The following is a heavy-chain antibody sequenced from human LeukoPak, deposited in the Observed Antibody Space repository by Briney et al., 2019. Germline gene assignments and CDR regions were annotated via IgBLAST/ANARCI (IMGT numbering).Heavy chain of an antibody. CDR3: VKDDGWVQYAN. J-gene: IGHJ4*02. CDR1: EFTVSDNY. Sequence: GGSLRLSCAASEFTVSDNYMSWVRQAPGKGLEWVSIIYRGGSTYYADSVKGRFIISRDNSKNTVYLQMNSLSAEDAAVYYCVKDDGWVQYANWGQGTLVTVSS. CDR2: IYRGGST. V-gene: IGHV3-53*01. D-gene: IGHD5-24*01.